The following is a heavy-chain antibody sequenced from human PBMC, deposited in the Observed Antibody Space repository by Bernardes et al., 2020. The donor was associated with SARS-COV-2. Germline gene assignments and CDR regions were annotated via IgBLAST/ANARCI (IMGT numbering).Heavy chain of an antibody. CDR2: ISGSGGST. CDR3: AKRGVYCSSTSPKGGSCYGSRDYWYFDL. D-gene: IGHD2-2*01. Sequence: GGSLRLSCAASGFTFSSYAMSWVRQAPGKGLEWVSAISGSGGSTYYADSVKGRFTISRDNSKNTLYLQMNSLRAEDTAVYYCAKRGVYCSSTSPKGGSCYGSRDYWYFDLWGRGTLVTVSS. V-gene: IGHV3-23*01. J-gene: IGHJ2*01. CDR1: GFTFSSYA.